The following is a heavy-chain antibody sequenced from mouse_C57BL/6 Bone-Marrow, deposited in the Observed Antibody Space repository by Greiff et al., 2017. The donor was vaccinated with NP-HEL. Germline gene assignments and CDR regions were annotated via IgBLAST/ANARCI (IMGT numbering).Heavy chain of an antibody. V-gene: IGHV1-50*01. J-gene: IGHJ2*01. CDR3: ATITTVVGDY. CDR1: GYTFTSYW. Sequence: QVQLKQPGAELVKPGASVKLSCKASGYTFTSYWMQWVKQRPGQGLEWIGEIDPSDSYTNYNQTFKGKATLTVDTSSSTAYMQLSSLTSEDSAVYYCATITTVVGDYWGQGTTLTVSS. D-gene: IGHD1-1*01. CDR2: IDPSDSYT.